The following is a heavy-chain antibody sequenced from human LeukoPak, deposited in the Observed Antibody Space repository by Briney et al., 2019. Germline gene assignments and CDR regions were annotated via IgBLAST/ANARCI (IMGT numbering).Heavy chain of an antibody. V-gene: IGHV4-39*07. CDR2: IYYSGST. J-gene: IGHJ4*02. CDR1: GDSNDSNGFY. Sequence: SETLSLTCTVSGDSNDSNGFYWGWIRQPPGKGLEWIGNIYYSGSTYYNPSLKSRVTTSVDTSKKQFSLKLSSVTAADTAVYYCARGTRGSDSSFDFWGQGTLVTVSS. D-gene: IGHD2-15*01. CDR3: ARGTRGSDSSFDF.